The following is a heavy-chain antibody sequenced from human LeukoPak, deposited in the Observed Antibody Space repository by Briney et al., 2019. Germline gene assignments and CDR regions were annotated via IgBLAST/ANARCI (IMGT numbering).Heavy chain of an antibody. J-gene: IGHJ4*02. V-gene: IGHV1-2*02. Sequence: ASVKVSCKASGYTFTGYYMHWVRQAPGQGLEWMGWINPNSGGTNYAQKFQGRVTMTRATSISTAYMELSRLRSDDTAVYYCASDLSDDSSGYCFDYWGQGTLVTVSS. CDR2: INPNSGGT. CDR1: GYTFTGYY. D-gene: IGHD3-22*01. CDR3: ASDLSDDSSGYCFDY.